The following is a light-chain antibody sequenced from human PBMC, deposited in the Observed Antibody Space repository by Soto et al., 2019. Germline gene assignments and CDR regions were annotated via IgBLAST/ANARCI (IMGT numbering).Light chain of an antibody. CDR1: QSISSY. CDR3: QQSYSTPET. V-gene: IGKV1-39*01. J-gene: IGKJ1*01. CDR2: AAS. Sequence: GDRVTITCRASQSISSYLNWYQQKPGKAPKLLIYAASSLQSGVPSRFSGSGSGTDFTLTISSLQPEDFATYYCQQSYSTPETFGQGTKVDIK.